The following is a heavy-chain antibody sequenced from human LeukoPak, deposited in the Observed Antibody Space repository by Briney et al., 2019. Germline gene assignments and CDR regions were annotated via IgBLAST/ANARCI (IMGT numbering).Heavy chain of an antibody. J-gene: IGHJ6*02. V-gene: IGHV3-7*01. CDR3: ARVWGLYYGMDV. CDR2: IKQDGREK. D-gene: IGHD3-16*01. Sequence: AAAGFTLSSSWMSWVRQDPGKGREWVENIKQDGREKYYVDSVKGRFTISRDNAKNSLYLQMNSLRADDTAVYYCARVWGLYYGMDVWGQGTTVTVSS. CDR1: GFTLSSSW.